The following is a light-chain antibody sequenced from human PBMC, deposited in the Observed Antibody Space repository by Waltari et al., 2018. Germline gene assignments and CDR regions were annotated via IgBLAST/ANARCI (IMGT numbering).Light chain of an antibody. V-gene: IGKV1-39*01. CDR2: DAS. J-gene: IGKJ1*01. CDR1: QYISTY. Sequence: DFQMTHSPSSLSASVGDSVPITCRASQYISTYLNWYQQKPGKGPKLLIYDASTLQSGVQARFRGSGSGTDFTFTISSLQLEDFATYYCQQSYDTPRTFGQGTKVEVK. CDR3: QQSYDTPRT.